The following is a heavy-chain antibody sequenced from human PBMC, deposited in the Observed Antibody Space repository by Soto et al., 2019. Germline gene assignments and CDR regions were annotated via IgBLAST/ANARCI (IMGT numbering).Heavy chain of an antibody. J-gene: IGHJ6*02. D-gene: IGHD2-15*01. CDR3: ARDQGGGYCSGGSCYSGYYYYGMDV. Sequence: ASETLSLTCAVSGGSISSSNWWSWVRQPPGKGLEWIGEIYHSGSTNYNPSLKSRVTISVDKSKNQFSLKLSSVTAADTAVYYCARDQGGGYCSGGSCYSGYYYYGMDVWGQGTTVTVSS. CDR1: GGSISSSNW. V-gene: IGHV4-4*02. CDR2: IYHSGST.